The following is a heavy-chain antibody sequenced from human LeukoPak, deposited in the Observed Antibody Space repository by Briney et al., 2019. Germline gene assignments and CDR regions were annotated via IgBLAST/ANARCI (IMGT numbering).Heavy chain of an antibody. CDR3: AKWLSRIYFDY. V-gene: IGHV3-23*01. Sequence: AGGSLRLSCAASGFTFSSYAMSWVRQAPGKGLEWVSAISGSGGSTYYADSVKGRFTISRDNSKNTLYLQMNSLRAEDTAAHYCAKWLSRIYFDYWGQGTLVTVSS. CDR1: GFTFSSYA. D-gene: IGHD3-16*02. CDR2: ISGSGGST. J-gene: IGHJ4*02.